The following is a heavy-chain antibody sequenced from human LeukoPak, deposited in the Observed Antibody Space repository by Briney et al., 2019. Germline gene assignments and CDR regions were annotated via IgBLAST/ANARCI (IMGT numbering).Heavy chain of an antibody. D-gene: IGHD3-10*01. CDR1: GGSFSGYY. CDR2: INHSGST. J-gene: IGHJ4*02. V-gene: IGHV4-34*01. Sequence: PSETLSLTCAVYGGSFSGYYWSWIRQPPGQGLEWIGEINHSGSTNYNPSLKSRVTISVDTSKNQFSLKLSSVTAADTAMYYCARRGSGRVDYWGQGTLVTVSS. CDR3: ARRGSGRVDY.